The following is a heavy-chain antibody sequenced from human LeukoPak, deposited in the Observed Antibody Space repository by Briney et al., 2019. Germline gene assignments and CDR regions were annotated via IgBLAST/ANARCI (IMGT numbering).Heavy chain of an antibody. D-gene: IGHD4-23*01. CDR3: ARERLSDNGGNSYFDY. CDR1: GGSMSGHY. CDR2: IYYSGTT. V-gene: IGHV4-59*11. J-gene: IGHJ4*02. Sequence: SETLSLTCSVSGGSMSGHYWNWIRQSPGKGLEWIGYIYYSGTTNYNPSLKSRVAIAVDTSKNHFSLKLSSVTAADTAVYYCARERLSDNGGNSYFDYWGQGSLVTVSS.